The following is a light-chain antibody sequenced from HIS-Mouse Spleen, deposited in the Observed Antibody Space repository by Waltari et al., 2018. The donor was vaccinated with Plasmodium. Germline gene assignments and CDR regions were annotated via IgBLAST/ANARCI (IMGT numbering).Light chain of an antibody. Sequence: EVVMTQSPLSLPVTLGQPASISCRSSQSLVHSDGNTYLNWFQQRPGQSPRRLIYKVSNRDSGVPDRFSGSGSGTDFTRKISRVEAEDVGVYYCMQGTHWPPITFGQGTRLEIK. V-gene: IGKV2-30*02. J-gene: IGKJ5*01. CDR3: MQGTHWPPIT. CDR2: KVS. CDR1: QSLVHSDGNTY.